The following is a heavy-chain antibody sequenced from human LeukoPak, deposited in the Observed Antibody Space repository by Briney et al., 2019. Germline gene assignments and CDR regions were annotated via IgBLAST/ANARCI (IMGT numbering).Heavy chain of an antibody. Sequence: SETLSLTCTVSGGSISSGSYYWSWIRQPAGKGLEWIGRIYTSGSTNYNPSLKSRVTISVDTSKNQFSLKLSSVTAAGTAVYYCARHRPGIAVAGADFDYWGQGTLVTVSS. D-gene: IGHD6-19*01. V-gene: IGHV4-61*02. CDR2: IYTSGST. CDR1: GGSISSGSYY. CDR3: ARHRPGIAVAGADFDY. J-gene: IGHJ4*02.